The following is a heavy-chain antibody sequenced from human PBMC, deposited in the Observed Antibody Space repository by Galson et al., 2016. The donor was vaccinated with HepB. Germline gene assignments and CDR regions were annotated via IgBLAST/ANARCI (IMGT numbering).Heavy chain of an antibody. CDR1: GGSISSYF. J-gene: IGHJ4*02. D-gene: IGHD2-21*02. V-gene: IGHV4-59*01. CDR2: IYKSGNT. Sequence: SETLSLTCNVSGGSISSYFWSWIRQPPGKGLEWIGYIYKSGNTNYSPSLKSRVTVSLDASKNQFSLKLRSVTAADTAVYYRARGVTGTPYFDFWGQGALVTVSS. CDR3: ARGVTGTPYFDF.